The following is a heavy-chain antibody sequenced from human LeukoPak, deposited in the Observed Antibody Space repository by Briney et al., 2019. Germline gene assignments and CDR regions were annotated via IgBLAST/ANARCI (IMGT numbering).Heavy chain of an antibody. Sequence: ASVKVSCKISGYRFTYNNDGIAWVRQAPGQGLEWMGWISGDDGNSNKAQKFHDRLTMTTDTSAATAYMELEKLISDDTAVYFCARARYFWTGRNYHYYMDVWGKGTTVTVSS. CDR3: ARARYFWTGRNYHYYMDV. D-gene: IGHD3/OR15-3a*01. CDR1: GYRFTYNNDG. V-gene: IGHV1-18*01. CDR2: ISGDDGNS. J-gene: IGHJ6*03.